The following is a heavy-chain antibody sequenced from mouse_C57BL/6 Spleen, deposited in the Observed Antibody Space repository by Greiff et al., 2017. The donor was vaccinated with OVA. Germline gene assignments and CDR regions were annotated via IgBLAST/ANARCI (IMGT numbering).Heavy chain of an antibody. CDR1: GYTFTSYW. Sequence: QVQLQQPGAELVKPGASVKLSCKASGYTFTSYWMHWVKQRPGRGLEWIGRIDPNSGGTKYNEKFKSKATLTVDKPSSTAYMQLSSLTSEYSAVYYCARSDGSSFYYAMDYWGQGTSVTVSS. CDR2: IDPNSGGT. CDR3: ARSDGSSFYYAMDY. J-gene: IGHJ4*01. D-gene: IGHD1-1*01. V-gene: IGHV1-72*01.